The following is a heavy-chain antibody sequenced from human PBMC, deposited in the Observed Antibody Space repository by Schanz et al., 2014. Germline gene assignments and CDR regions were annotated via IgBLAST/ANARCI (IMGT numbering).Heavy chain of an antibody. CDR3: ARDRGHGDLPGDI. CDR2: ISYGGST. D-gene: IGHD4-17*01. J-gene: IGHJ3*02. V-gene: IGHV4-31*03. Sequence: QVQLQESGPGLVKPSQTLSLTCTVSGDSISSGGYYWSWIRQHPGKGLEWIGFISYGGSTYYNPSLKSRVTISVDTSKNQFSLNLSSATAADTAVYYCARDRGHGDLPGDIWGRGTMVTVSS. CDR1: GDSISSGGYY.